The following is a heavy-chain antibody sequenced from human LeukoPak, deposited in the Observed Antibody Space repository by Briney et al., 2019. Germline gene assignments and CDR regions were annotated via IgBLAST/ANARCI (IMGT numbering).Heavy chain of an antibody. Sequence: SGGSLRLSCAASGFTFSDYHMNWIRQAPGKGLEWVSHISSIGSTIYYADSVKGRFTISRDNAKNSLYLQMNSLRAEDTAVYYCARVVRYSYYYMDVWGKGTTVTISS. CDR3: ARVVRYSYYYMDV. CDR2: ISSIGSTI. V-gene: IGHV3-11*04. CDR1: GFTFSDYH. J-gene: IGHJ6*03. D-gene: IGHD2-15*01.